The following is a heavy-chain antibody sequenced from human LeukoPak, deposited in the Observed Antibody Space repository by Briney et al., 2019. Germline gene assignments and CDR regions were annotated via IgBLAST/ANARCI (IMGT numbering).Heavy chain of an antibody. V-gene: IGHV3-30*04. CDR3: ARDLKWLVLDY. CDR1: GFTFSSYA. D-gene: IGHD6-19*01. J-gene: IGHJ4*02. CDR2: ISYDGSNK. Sequence: RGSPRVSCAASGFTFSSYAMHWVRQAPGKGLEWVAVISYDGSNKYYADSVKGRFTISRDNSKNTLYLQMNSLRAEDTAVYYCARDLKWLVLDYWGQGTLFTVSS.